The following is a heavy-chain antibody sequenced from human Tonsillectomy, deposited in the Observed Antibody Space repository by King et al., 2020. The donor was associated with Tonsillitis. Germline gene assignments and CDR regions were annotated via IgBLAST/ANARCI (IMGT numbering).Heavy chain of an antibody. D-gene: IGHD5-24*01. Sequence: VQLVESGGGLVKPGGSLRLSCAASGFTFSDYYMNWILQAPGKGLEWVSYISSSSISTNYADSVKGRFTISRDNAKNSLYLQMNSLRAGDTAVYYCARDLSREAAYAFAIWGQGTMVTVSS. CDR3: ARDLSREAAYAFAI. V-gene: IGHV3-11*05. CDR1: GFTFSDYY. CDR2: ISSSSIST. J-gene: IGHJ3*02.